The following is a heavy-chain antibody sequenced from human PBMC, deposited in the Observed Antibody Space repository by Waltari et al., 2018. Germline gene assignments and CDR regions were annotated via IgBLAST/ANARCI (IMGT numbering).Heavy chain of an antibody. J-gene: IGHJ4*02. CDR1: GGSISRGSYY. CDR2: IYYSGST. V-gene: IGHV4-61*02. CDR3: ARLRRRTTVTTDPYYFDY. D-gene: IGHD4-17*01. Sequence: QVQLQESGPGLVKPSQTLSLTCTVSGGSISRGSYYWSWIRQPAGKGLEWIGSIYYSGSTYYNPSLKSRVTISVDTSKNQFSLKLSSVTAADTAVYYCARLRRRTTVTTDPYYFDYWGQGTLVTVSS.